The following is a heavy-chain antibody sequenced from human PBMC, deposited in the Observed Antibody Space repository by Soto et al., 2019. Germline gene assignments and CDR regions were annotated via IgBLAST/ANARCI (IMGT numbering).Heavy chain of an antibody. V-gene: IGHV3-43*01. CDR1: GFTFDDYT. J-gene: IGHJ6*02. CDR3: AKDTGELDSSGYYYYYYGMDV. D-gene: IGHD3-22*01. Sequence: PGGSLRLSCAASGFTFDDYTMHWVRQSPGKGLEWVSLISWDGGSTYYADSVKGRFTISRDNSKNSLYLQMNSLRTEDTALYYCAKDTGELDSSGYYYYYYGMDVWGQGTTVTVSS. CDR2: ISWDGGST.